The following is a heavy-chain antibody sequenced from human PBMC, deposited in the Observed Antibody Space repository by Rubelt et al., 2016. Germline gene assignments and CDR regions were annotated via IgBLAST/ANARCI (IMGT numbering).Heavy chain of an antibody. J-gene: IGHJ3*02. D-gene: IGHD3/OR15-3a*01. CDR3: ARRVDWEDAFDI. V-gene: IGHV4-39*01. Sequence: QLQLQESGPGLVKPSETLSLTCTVSGGSISSSSYYWGWIRQPPGKGLEWIGSIYYSGSTYYNPSLKSRVTISVDTSKNQFSLKLSSVTAADTAVYYCARRVDWEDAFDIWGQGTMVTVSS. CDR2: IYYSGST. CDR1: GGSISSSSYY.